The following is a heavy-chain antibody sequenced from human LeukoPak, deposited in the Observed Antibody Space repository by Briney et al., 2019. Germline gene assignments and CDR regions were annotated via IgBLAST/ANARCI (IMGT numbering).Heavy chain of an antibody. CDR2: INPNSGGT. D-gene: IGHD3-10*01. CDR1: GYTFTGYY. Sequence: ASVKVSCKASGYTFTGYYMHWVRQAPGQGLEWMGWINPNSGGTNYAQKFQGRVTMTRDTSISTAYMELSRLRSDDTAVYYCARDWMSFGEPHFDYWGQGTLVTVSS. CDR3: ARDWMSFGEPHFDY. V-gene: IGHV1-2*02. J-gene: IGHJ4*02.